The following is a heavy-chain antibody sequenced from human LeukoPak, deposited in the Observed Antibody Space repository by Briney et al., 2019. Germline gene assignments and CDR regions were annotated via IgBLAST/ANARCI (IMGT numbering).Heavy chain of an antibody. J-gene: IGHJ3*02. CDR2: INHSGST. Sequence: PSETLSLTCAVYGGSFSVYYWSWIRQPPGKGLEWIGEINHSGSTNYNPSLKSRVTISVDTSKNQFSLKLSSVTAADTAVYYCARVRGYSYGSDAFDIWGQGTMVAVSS. CDR1: GGSFSVYY. D-gene: IGHD5-18*01. V-gene: IGHV4-34*01. CDR3: ARVRGYSYGSDAFDI.